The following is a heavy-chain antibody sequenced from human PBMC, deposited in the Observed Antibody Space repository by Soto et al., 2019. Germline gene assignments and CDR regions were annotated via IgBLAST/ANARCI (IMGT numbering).Heavy chain of an antibody. CDR3: AKGFSSGLYVDS. D-gene: IGHD6-19*01. J-gene: IGHJ4*02. CDR1: GDSVSSDAYY. CDR2: ILSSGGT. Sequence: SETLSLTCGVSGDSVSSDAYYWTWIRQPPGKTLEWVGFILSSGGTSTNPSLRSRLSMSVDTSRNQFSMRLTSVTAADTGVYFCAKGFSSGLYVDSWGRGTLVTVSS. V-gene: IGHV4-61*08.